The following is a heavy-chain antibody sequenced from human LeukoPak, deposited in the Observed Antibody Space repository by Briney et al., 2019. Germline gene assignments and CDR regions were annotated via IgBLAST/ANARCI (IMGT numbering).Heavy chain of an antibody. D-gene: IGHD1-14*01. Sequence: TSQTLSLTCTVSGGSISSGGYYWSWIRQPPGKGLEWIGYIYHSGSTYYNPSLKSRVTISVDRSKNQFSLKLSSVTAADTAVYYCARDVRSYCDYWGQGTLVTVSS. V-gene: IGHV4-30-2*01. CDR1: GGSISSGGYY. J-gene: IGHJ4*02. CDR2: IYHSGST. CDR3: ARDVRSYCDY.